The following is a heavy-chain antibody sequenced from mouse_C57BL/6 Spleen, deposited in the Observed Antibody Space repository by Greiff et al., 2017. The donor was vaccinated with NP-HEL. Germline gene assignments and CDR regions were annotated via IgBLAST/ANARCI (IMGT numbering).Heavy chain of an antibody. CDR3: ARMTHYYGSSPYYFDY. D-gene: IGHD1-1*01. Sequence: EVKLQESGGGLVKPGGFLKLSCAASGFTFSDYGMHWVRPAPEKGLEWVAYISSGSSTIYYADTVKGRFTISRDNAKNTLFLQMTSLRSEDTAMYYGARMTHYYGSSPYYFDYWGQGTTLTVSS. CDR2: ISSGSSTI. J-gene: IGHJ2*01. CDR1: GFTFSDYG. V-gene: IGHV5-17*01.